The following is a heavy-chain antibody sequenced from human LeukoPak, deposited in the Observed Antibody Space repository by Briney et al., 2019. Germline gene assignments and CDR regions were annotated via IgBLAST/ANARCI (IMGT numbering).Heavy chain of an antibody. CDR3: ARHRQYDTDAFDT. J-gene: IGHJ3*02. Sequence: GGSLRLSCAASGFTVSSNYMSWVRQAPGKGLEWVSVIYSGGTTYYADSVKGRFTISRDNSKNTLYLQMNSLRAEDTAVYYCARHRQYDTDAFDTWGQGTMVTVSS. CDR1: GFTVSSNY. CDR2: IYSGGTT. D-gene: IGHD2-8*01. V-gene: IGHV3-53*01.